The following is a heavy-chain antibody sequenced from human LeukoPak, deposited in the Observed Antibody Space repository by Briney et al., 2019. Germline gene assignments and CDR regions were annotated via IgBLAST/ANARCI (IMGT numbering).Heavy chain of an antibody. J-gene: IGHJ6*03. CDR2: ISGGTT. V-gene: IGHV3-38-3*01. CDR1: GFTVSTND. Sequence: PGGSLRLSCATSGFTVSTNDMSWVRQAPGKGLEWVSSISGGTTYYADSRKGRFTISRDNSKNTLSLQVSSLRAEDTAIYYCAKGLKTAVGPYKGYHYYMDVWGKGTTVTVSS. CDR3: AKGLKTAVGPYKGYHYYMDV. D-gene: IGHD5-18*01.